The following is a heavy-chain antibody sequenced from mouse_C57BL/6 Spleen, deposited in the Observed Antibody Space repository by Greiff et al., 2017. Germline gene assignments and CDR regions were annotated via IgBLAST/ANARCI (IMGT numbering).Heavy chain of an antibody. CDR3: ARGLQREGYYYAMDY. V-gene: IGHV1-72*01. D-gene: IGHD2-2*01. CDR2: IEPNSGGT. Sequence: VQLQQSGAELVKPGASVKLSCKASGYTFTSYWMHWVKQRPGRGLAWSGRIEPNSGGTKYNEKFKSKATLTVDKPSSTAYMQLSSLTSEDSAVYYCARGLQREGYYYAMDYWGQGTSVTVSS. CDR1: GYTFTSYW. J-gene: IGHJ4*01.